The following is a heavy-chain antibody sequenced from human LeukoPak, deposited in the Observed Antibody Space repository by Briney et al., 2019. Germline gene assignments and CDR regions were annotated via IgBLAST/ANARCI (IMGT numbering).Heavy chain of an antibody. CDR2: INHSGST. Sequence: SETLSLTCTVSGDSISTYYWSWIRKPPGKGLEWIGEINHSGSTNYNPSLKSRVTISVDTSKNQFSLKLSSVTAADTAVYYCARRGDGYNPYYYYYMDVWGKGTTVTVSS. CDR3: ARRGDGYNPYYYYYMDV. D-gene: IGHD5-24*01. V-gene: IGHV4-34*01. CDR1: GDSISTYY. J-gene: IGHJ6*03.